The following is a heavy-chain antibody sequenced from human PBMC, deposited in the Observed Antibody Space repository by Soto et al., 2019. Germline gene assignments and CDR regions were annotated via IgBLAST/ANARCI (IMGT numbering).Heavy chain of an antibody. CDR3: AKVQVNDYGPD. Sequence: GGSLRLSCAASGVTFSSYAMSWVRQAPGKGLEWVSAISGSGGSTYYADSVKGRSTISRDNSKNTLYLQMNSLRAEDTAVYYCAKVQVNDYGPDWGQGTLVTVSS. J-gene: IGHJ4*02. V-gene: IGHV3-23*01. D-gene: IGHD4-17*01. CDR1: GVTFSSYA. CDR2: ISGSGGST.